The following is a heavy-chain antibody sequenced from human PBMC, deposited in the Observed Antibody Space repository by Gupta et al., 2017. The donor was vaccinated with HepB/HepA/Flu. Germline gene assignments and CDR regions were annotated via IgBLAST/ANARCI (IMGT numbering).Heavy chain of an antibody. V-gene: IGHV1-2*02. Sequence: QVHLVQSGAEVKKPGASVKVSCKASGYSFTAYYIHWLRQAPGQGLEWLGWINPKSGAKKHPATFQGRVTMTRDTSISTAYMELNGLISDDTAVYFCARFSSSYYHVDNWGQGTLVTVSS. CDR1: GYSFTAYY. J-gene: IGHJ4*02. CDR2: INPKSGAK. CDR3: ARFSSSYYHVDN. D-gene: IGHD2-2*01.